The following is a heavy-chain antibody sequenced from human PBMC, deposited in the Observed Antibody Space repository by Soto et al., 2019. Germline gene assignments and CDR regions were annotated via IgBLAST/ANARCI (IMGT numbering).Heavy chain of an antibody. CDR1: EFTFSSYA. CDR3: AKVAYCGGDCYLHYFDY. Sequence: GGSLRLSCAASEFTFSSYAMSWVRQAPGKGLEWVSAISGSGGSTYYADSVKGRFTISRDNSKNTLYLQMNSLRAEDTAVYYCAKVAYCGGDCYLHYFDYWGQGTLVTVSS. CDR2: ISGSGGST. V-gene: IGHV3-23*01. J-gene: IGHJ4*02. D-gene: IGHD2-21*01.